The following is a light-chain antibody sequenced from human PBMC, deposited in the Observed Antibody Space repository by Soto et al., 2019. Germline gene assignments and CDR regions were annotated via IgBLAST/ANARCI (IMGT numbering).Light chain of an antibody. V-gene: IGKV1-5*03. CDR1: QSVDSW. CDR2: HSS. CDR3: QQYNDYPCT. Sequence: DIQMTQSPSTLSASVGDRVILTCRASQSVDSWLAWYQQKPGKAPKLLIYHSSTLESGVPSRFSGSGFRTEFTLTMGGLQLDGFAAYYCQQYNDYPCTFVQGTKVDIK. J-gene: IGKJ1*01.